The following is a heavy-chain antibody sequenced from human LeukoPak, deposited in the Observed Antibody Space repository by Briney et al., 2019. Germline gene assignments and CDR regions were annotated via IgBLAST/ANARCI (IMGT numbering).Heavy chain of an antibody. CDR3: ARATTGTVYYYYYMDV. D-gene: IGHD4-17*01. CDR2: MNPNSGNT. J-gene: IGHJ6*03. CDR1: GYTFTSYD. Sequence: ASVKVSCKASGYTFTSYDINWVRQATGQGLEWMGWMNPNSGNTGYAQKFQGRVTITRNTSISTAYMELSSLRSADAAVYYCARATTGTVYYYYYMDVWGKGTMVTVSS. V-gene: IGHV1-8*03.